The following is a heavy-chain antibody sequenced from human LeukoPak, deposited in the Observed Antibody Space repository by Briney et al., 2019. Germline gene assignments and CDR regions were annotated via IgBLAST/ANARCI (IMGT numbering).Heavy chain of an antibody. J-gene: IGHJ4*02. CDR1: GYTFTAHY. V-gene: IGHV1-2*02. CDR3: ARDLDNWNYDPFDY. Sequence: ASVKVSCKTSGYTFTAHYLHWVRQAPGQGLQCMGWINPDSGGPNYAQTFQGRGTMSSDTSVDTAYIELTSLTSDDSAVYYCARDLDNWNYDPFDYWGQGTLVTVSS. CDR2: INPDSGGP. D-gene: IGHD1-7*01.